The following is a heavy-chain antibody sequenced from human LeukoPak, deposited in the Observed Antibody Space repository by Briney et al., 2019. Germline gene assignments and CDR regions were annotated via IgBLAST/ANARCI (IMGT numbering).Heavy chain of an antibody. CDR3: VREFYGP. CDR1: GFTFSSYW. D-gene: IGHD4-17*01. V-gene: IGHV3-74*03. CDR2: IKSDASTI. J-gene: IGHJ5*02. Sequence: GGSLRLSCAASGFTFSSYWMHWVRQAPGKGLVWVSHIKSDASTITYADSVKGRFTISRDNSKNTVYLQMNNLRGEDTAMYYCVREFYGPWGQGTLVTVSS.